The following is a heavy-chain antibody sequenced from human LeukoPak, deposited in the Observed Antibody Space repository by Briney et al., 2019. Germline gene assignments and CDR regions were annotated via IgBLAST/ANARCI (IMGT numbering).Heavy chain of an antibody. D-gene: IGHD3-3*01. J-gene: IGHJ3*01. CDR2: IYWDDDV. Sequence: SGPTLVKPTQTLTLTCSCPGFSLTTSGVGVGWIRQPPGKAMEWLTLIYWDDDVRSSPSLKNRLTITKDTSKNQVVLTMTNMDPGDTGTYYCAHRVRLEWIGADAFDFWGQGTMVTVSS. CDR3: AHRVRLEWIGADAFDF. CDR1: GFSLTTSGVG. V-gene: IGHV2-5*02.